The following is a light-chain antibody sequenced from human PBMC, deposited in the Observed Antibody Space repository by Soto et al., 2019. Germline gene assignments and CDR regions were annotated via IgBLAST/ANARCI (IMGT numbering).Light chain of an antibody. J-gene: IGLJ2*01. Sequence: QAVVTQPPSASGSPGQSVTISCTGTSSDVGGYNYVSWYQQHPGKAPKLMTYEVSKRPSGVPDRFSGSKSGNTASLTVSGLQAEDEADYYCSSYAGSNNFGVFGGGTKVTVL. CDR3: SSYAGSNNFGV. V-gene: IGLV2-8*01. CDR1: SSDVGGYNY. CDR2: EVS.